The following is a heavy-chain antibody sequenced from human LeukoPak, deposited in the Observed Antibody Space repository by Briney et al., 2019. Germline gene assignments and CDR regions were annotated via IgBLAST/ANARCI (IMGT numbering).Heavy chain of an antibody. J-gene: IGHJ4*02. D-gene: IGHD5-12*01. V-gene: IGHV3-7*01. CDR3: AAWTDRGYSY. Sequence: PGGSLRLSCTASEFTFSRSWMNWIRQSPGKWLEWVANINPDGDGMRFVDSVKGRFTMSRDNAQSSLHLQMNSLRVEDTAFYYCAAWTDRGYSYWGQGVLVTVSS. CDR2: INPDGDGM. CDR1: EFTFSRSW.